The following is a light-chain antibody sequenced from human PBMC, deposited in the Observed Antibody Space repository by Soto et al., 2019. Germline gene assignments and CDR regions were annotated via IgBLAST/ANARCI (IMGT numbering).Light chain of an antibody. CDR1: QSISSW. Sequence: DIQMTQSPSALSASVGDRVTITCRASQSISSWLAWYRQKPGKAPKLLIYDASSLESGVPSRFSGSGYGTEFTLTISSLQPDDYATYYCQQYHDFWTLGQGTKVDIK. CDR3: QQYHDFWT. CDR2: DAS. J-gene: IGKJ1*01. V-gene: IGKV1-5*01.